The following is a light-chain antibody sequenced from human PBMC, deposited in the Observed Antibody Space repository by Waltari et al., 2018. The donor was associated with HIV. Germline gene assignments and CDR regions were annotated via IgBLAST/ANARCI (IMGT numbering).Light chain of an antibody. J-gene: IGKJ2*01. V-gene: IGKV1-39*01. Sequence: DIQVTQSPSSLSASVGDRVTISCRASQTIRNDLNWYQQKPGKVPKALIYAASSLQSGVPSMFSGSGSGTDFTLTISSLPPEDFATYYCQQSYTFPYTFGQGTKLEIK. CDR2: AAS. CDR1: QTIRND. CDR3: QQSYTFPYT.